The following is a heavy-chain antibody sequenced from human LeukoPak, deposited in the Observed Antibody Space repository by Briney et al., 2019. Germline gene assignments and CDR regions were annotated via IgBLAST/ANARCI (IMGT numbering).Heavy chain of an antibody. CDR2: ISAYNGNT. V-gene: IGHV1-18*01. D-gene: IGHD4-17*01. J-gene: IGHJ4*02. CDR1: GYTFTNYG. Sequence: GASVKVSCKASGYTFTNYGISWVRQAPGQGLEWMGWISAYNGNTNYAQELQGRVTMTTDTSTSTAYMELRSLRSDDTAVYYCARDRDYGDYNTQDLFVYWGQGTLVTVSS. CDR3: ARDRDYGDYNTQDLFVY.